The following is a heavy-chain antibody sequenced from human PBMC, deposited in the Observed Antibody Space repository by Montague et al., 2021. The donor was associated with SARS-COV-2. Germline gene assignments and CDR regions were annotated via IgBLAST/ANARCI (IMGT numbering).Heavy chain of an antibody. CDR1: GFSLSTDGVG. CDR2: IYWDDDK. V-gene: IGHV2-5*02. CDR3: AHRYYSGSGSSAWAVFDY. Sequence: PALVKPTQTLTLTCTFSGFSLSTDGVGVGWIRQPPGKALEWLALIYWDDDKRYRPGLQSRLTITKGTSENQVVLTMTNMDPVDTATYYCAHRYYSGSGSSAWAVFDYWGQGNLVTVSS. J-gene: IGHJ4*02. D-gene: IGHD3-10*01.